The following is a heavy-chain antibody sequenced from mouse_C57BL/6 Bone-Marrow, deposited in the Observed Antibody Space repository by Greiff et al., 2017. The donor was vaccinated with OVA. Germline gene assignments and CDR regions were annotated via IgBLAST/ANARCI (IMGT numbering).Heavy chain of an antibody. D-gene: IGHD1-1*01. CDR3: ARHYYGSSYEYWYFDV. CDR2: IGNLAYSI. Sequence: EVMLVESGGGLVQPGGSLKLSCAASGFTFSDYGMAWVRQAPRKGPEWVAFIGNLAYSIYYADTVTGRFTISRENAKNTLYLEMSSLRSEDTAMYYCARHYYGSSYEYWYFDVWGTGTTVTVSS. V-gene: IGHV5-15*01. CDR1: GFTFSDYG. J-gene: IGHJ1*03.